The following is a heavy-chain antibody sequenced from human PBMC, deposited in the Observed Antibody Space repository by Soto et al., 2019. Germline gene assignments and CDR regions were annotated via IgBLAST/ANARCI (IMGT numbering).Heavy chain of an antibody. CDR3: AKEGPRRANYYYYYGMDV. Sequence: GGSLRLFCAASVFTFDDYTMHWVRQAPGKGLEWVSLISWDGGSTYYADSVKGRFTISRDNSKNSLYPQMNSLRTEDTALYYCAKEGPRRANYYYYYGMDVWGQGTTVTVSS. CDR2: ISWDGGST. CDR1: VFTFDDYT. V-gene: IGHV3-43*01. J-gene: IGHJ6*02.